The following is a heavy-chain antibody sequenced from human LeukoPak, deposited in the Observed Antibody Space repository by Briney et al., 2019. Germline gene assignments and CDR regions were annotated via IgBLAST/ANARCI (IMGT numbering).Heavy chain of an antibody. J-gene: IGHJ4*02. Sequence: DSVKGRFTISRDNSKNTLFLQMNSLRAEDTAVYYCARDYNLGQGTLVTVSS. CDR3: ARDYN. V-gene: IGHV3-30*07.